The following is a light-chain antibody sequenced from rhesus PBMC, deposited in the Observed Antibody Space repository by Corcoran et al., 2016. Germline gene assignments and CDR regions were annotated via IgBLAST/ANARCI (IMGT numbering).Light chain of an antibody. CDR1: QRLLHSNGYTY. J-gene: IGKJ1*01. Sequence: DIVMTQTPLSLSVTPGAPAPISCRSSQRLLHSNGYTYLHWYLQIPGRSPQVLIYEVSNRASGVPERVSGSGSGNDFTLKISRVEAGGVGVYYSERTLQHPWTFSQGAKVEIE. V-gene: IGKV2-78*01. CDR2: EVS. CDR3: ERTLQHPWT.